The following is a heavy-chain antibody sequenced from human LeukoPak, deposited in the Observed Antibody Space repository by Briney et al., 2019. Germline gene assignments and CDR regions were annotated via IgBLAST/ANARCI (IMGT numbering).Heavy chain of an antibody. D-gene: IGHD5-18*01. Sequence: ASVKVSCKASGYTFTSYAMHWVRQAPGQRLEWMGWINAGNGNTKYSQKFQGRVTITRDTSASTAYMELSSLRSEDTAVYYCARGSYGVAATYYFDYWGQGTLVTVSS. V-gene: IGHV1-3*01. CDR2: INAGNGNT. CDR1: GYTFTSYA. J-gene: IGHJ4*02. CDR3: ARGSYGVAATYYFDY.